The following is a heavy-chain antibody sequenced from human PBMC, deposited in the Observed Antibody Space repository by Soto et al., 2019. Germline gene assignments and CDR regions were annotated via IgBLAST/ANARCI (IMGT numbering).Heavy chain of an antibody. CDR2: ISSTTNYI. V-gene: IGHV3-21*01. J-gene: IGHJ4*02. CDR3: ARESGDLTSNFDY. CDR1: GFTFSRYS. Sequence: GSLRLSCAASGFTFSRYSMNWVRQAPGKGLEWVSSISSTTNYIYYADSMKGRFTVSRDNAKNSVYLDMNSLSAEDTAVYYCARESGDLTSNFDYWGQGTLVTVSS. D-gene: IGHD3-10*01.